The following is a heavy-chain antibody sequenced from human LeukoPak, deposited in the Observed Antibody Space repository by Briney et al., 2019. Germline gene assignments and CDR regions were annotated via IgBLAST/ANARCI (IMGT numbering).Heavy chain of an antibody. CDR2: ISGGGGST. Sequence: GGSLRLSCAASGFTFSSYAMSWVRQAPGKGLEWVSAISGGGGSTYYADSVKGRFTISRDNSKNTLYLQMNSLRAEDTAVYYCAKDLTPYDFWSGYYFDYWGQGTLVTVSS. CDR1: GFTFSSYA. CDR3: AKDLTPYDFWSGYYFDY. J-gene: IGHJ4*02. V-gene: IGHV3-23*01. D-gene: IGHD3-3*01.